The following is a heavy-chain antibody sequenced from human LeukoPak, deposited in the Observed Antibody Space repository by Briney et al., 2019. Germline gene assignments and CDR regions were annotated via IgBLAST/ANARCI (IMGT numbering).Heavy chain of an antibody. CDR2: IYYSGST. D-gene: IGHD3-3*01. Sequence: SETLSLTCTVSGGSISSSSYYWGWIRQPPGKGLEWIGSIYYSGSTYYNPSLKSRVTISVDTSKNQFSLKLSSVTAADTAVYYCARHSDDFWSGFSSGYFDYWGQGTLVTVPS. CDR3: ARHSDDFWSGFSSGYFDY. J-gene: IGHJ4*02. V-gene: IGHV4-39*01. CDR1: GGSISSSSYY.